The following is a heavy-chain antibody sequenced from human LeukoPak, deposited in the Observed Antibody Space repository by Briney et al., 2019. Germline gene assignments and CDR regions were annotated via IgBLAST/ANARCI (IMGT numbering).Heavy chain of an antibody. V-gene: IGHV1-46*01. CDR2: INPSGGST. J-gene: IGHJ4*02. Sequence: ASVKVSCKASGYTFTSYYMHWVPQAPGQALEWMGIINPSGGSTSYAQKFQGRVTMTRDTSTSTVYMELSSLRSEDTAVYYCARDSMDCSSTSCYFDYWGQGTLVTVSS. CDR1: GYTFTSYY. D-gene: IGHD2-2*01. CDR3: ARDSMDCSSTSCYFDY.